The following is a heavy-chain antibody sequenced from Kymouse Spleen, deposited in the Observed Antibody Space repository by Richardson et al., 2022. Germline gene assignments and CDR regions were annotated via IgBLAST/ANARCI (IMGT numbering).Heavy chain of an antibody. CDR3: ARDGSSSGFDY. CDR1: GFTFSSYD. V-gene: IGHV3-13*01. J-gene: IGHJ4*02. Sequence: EVQLVESGGGLVQPGGSLRLSCAASGFTFSSYDMHWVRQATGKGLEWVSAIGTAGDTYYPGSVKGRFTISRENAKNSLYLQMNSLRAGDTAVYYCARDGSSSGFDYWGQGTLVTVSS. D-gene: IGHD6-6*01. CDR2: IGTAGDT.